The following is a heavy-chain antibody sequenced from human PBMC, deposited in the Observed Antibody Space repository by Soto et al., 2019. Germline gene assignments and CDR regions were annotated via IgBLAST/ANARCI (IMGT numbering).Heavy chain of an antibody. Sequence: PGGSLRLSCAASGLTFSTHAMHRVRQAPGKGLEWVAVISYDGSDKYYADSVKGRFTISRDNSKNTLYLQMNSLRAEDTAVYYCARYIVGVTATYAFDIWGQGT. J-gene: IGHJ3*02. CDR3: ARYIVGVTATYAFDI. CDR1: GLTFSTHA. D-gene: IGHD2-21*02. CDR2: ISYDGSDK. V-gene: IGHV3-30-3*01.